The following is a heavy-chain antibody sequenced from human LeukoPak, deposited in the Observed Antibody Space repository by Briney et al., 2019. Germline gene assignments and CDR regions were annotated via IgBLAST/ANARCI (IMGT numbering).Heavy chain of an antibody. CDR1: GGSFSGYY. D-gene: IGHD4-17*01. V-gene: IGHV4-34*01. Sequence: SETLSLTCAVYGGSFSGYYWSWIRQPPGKGLEWIGEINHSGSTNYNPSLKSRVTISVDTSKNQLSLKLSSVTAADTAVYYCARRGRTTVYAFDIWGQGTMVTVSS. CDR3: ARRGRTTVYAFDI. CDR2: INHSGST. J-gene: IGHJ3*02.